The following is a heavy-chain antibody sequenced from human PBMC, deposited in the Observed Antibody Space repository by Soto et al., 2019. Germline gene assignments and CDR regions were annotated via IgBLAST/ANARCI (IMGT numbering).Heavy chain of an antibody. J-gene: IGHJ5*02. Sequence: TLSLTCGVSDSSINSNYYWLWIRQPPGKGLEWIGAIHHSGTTYYTPSLQSRVTMSLDTSNNQFSLRLTSVTAADTAVYYCARGQRFSDWFDPWGQGTLVTVSS. D-gene: IGHD3-3*01. CDR3: ARGQRFSDWFDP. V-gene: IGHV4-38-2*01. CDR2: IHHSGTT. CDR1: DSSINSNYY.